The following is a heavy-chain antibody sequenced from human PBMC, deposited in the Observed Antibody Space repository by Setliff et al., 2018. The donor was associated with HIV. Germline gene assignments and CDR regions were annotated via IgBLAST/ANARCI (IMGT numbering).Heavy chain of an antibody. CDR2: IIPILGEA. V-gene: IGHV1-69*10. Sequence: SVKVSCKASGDTFSRYAISWVRQAPGQGLEWMGGIIPILGEAKYAQKFQGTVTITADKSTSTVYMELSRLSSDDTALYYCTRGVRYDFGSDYWGQGTMVTVSS. J-gene: IGHJ4*02. D-gene: IGHD3-3*01. CDR3: TRGVRYDFGSDY. CDR1: GDTFSRYA.